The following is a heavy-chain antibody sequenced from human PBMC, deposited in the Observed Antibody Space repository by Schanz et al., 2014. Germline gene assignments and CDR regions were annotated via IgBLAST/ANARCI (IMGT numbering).Heavy chain of an antibody. D-gene: IGHD4-17*01. V-gene: IGHV3-53*01. J-gene: IGHJ4*02. CDR3: VRDTDYHFDS. CDR2: IYSGGST. CDR1: GFTVSSNY. Sequence: EVQLVESGGGLLQPGGSLRLSCAASGFTVSSNYMSWVRQAPGKGLEWASVIYSGGSTYYADSGKGRFTISRDNSKNTLYLQMNSPRAEDTAVYYCVRDTDYHFDSWGQGTLVTVSS.